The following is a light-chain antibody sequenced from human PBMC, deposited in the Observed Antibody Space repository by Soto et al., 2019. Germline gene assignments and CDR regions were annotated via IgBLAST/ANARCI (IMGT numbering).Light chain of an antibody. V-gene: IGKV1-5*03. CDR1: QTISSW. J-gene: IGKJ5*01. Sequence: QMSQSPSTLSGSVGDRVTITCRASQTISSWLAWYQQKPGKAPKLLIYKASTLKSGVPSRFSGSGSGTEFTLTISSLQPADFATYYCQQLFDSPITFGQGTRLEIK. CDR2: KAS. CDR3: QQLFDSPIT.